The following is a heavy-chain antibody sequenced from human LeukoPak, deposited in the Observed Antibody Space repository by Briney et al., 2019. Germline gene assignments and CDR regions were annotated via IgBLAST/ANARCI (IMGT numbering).Heavy chain of an antibody. Sequence: GGSLSLSCAASGFTFSSYARSWVRQAPGKGLEWVSAISGNGGSTYYAASVKGRFTDSRDNSKNTLYLQMNRLSAEDTAVYYWAKDRRAIFGVVLDYWGQGTLVTVSS. CDR3: AKDRRAIFGVVLDY. CDR2: ISGNGGST. V-gene: IGHV3-23*01. D-gene: IGHD3-3*01. CDR1: GFTFSSYA. J-gene: IGHJ4*02.